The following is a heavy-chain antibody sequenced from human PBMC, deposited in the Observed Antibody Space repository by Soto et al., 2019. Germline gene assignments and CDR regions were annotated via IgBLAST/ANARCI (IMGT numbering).Heavy chain of an antibody. V-gene: IGHV4-31*03. J-gene: IGHJ4*02. Sequence: SETLSLTCTVSGGSISSGGYYWSWIRQHPGKGLEWIGYIYYSGSTYYNPSLKSRVTISVDTSKNQFSLRLSSVTAADTAVYYCARQYSSYYFDYWGQGTLVTSPQ. CDR2: IYYSGST. D-gene: IGHD6-19*01. CDR1: GGSISSGGYY. CDR3: ARQYSSYYFDY.